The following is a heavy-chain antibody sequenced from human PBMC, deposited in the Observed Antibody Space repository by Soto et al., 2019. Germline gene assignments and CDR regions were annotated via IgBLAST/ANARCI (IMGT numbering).Heavy chain of an antibody. D-gene: IGHD6-19*01. CDR3: ARGAGYSSGWYIGDAFDI. V-gene: IGHV1-8*01. J-gene: IGHJ3*02. CDR1: GYTFTSYD. Sequence: ASLKVSCKASGYTFTSYDINWVRQATGQGLEWMGWMNPNSGNTGYAQKFQGRVTMTRNTSISTAYMELSSLRSEDTAVYYCARGAGYSSGWYIGDAFDIWGQGTMVTVSS. CDR2: MNPNSGNT.